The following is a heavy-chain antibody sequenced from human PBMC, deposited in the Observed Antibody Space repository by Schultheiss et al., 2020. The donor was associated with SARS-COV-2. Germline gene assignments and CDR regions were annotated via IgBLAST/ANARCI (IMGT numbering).Heavy chain of an antibody. CDR3: ARSPPSSGYYLEDY. CDR2: ISAYNGNT. J-gene: IGHJ4*02. Sequence: ASVKVSCKASGYTFTSYGISWVRQAPGQGLEWMGWISAYNGNTNYAQKLQGRVTMTTDTSTSTAYMELRSLRSDDTAVYYCARSPPSSGYYLEDYWGQGTLVTVSS. V-gene: IGHV1-18*01. D-gene: IGHD3-22*01. CDR1: GYTFTSYG.